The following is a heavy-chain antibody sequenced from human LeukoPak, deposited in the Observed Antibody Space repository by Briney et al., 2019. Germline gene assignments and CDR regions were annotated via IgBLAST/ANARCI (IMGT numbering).Heavy chain of an antibody. V-gene: IGHV1-18*01. Sequence: ASVKVSCKASGYTFTSYGIIWVRQAPGQGLEWMGWISAYNGNTNYAQKLQGRVTMTTDTSTSTAYMGLRRLRSDDTAVYYCARDLVYCSGGSCYWPVRLYNWFDPWGQGTLVTVSS. CDR2: ISAYNGNT. D-gene: IGHD2-15*01. J-gene: IGHJ5*02. CDR1: GYTFTSYG. CDR3: ARDLVYCSGGSCYWPVRLYNWFDP.